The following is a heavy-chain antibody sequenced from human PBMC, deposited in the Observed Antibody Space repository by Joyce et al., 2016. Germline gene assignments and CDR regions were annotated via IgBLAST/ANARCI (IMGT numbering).Heavy chain of an antibody. CDR3: ARDSRKWLVP. CDR1: GYNFISYY. CDR2: RNAESGKT. D-gene: IGHD1-14*01. Sequence: QVHLVQSGAEVKKPGASVKVSCKTSGYNFISYYIHWVRQAPGQRIEWMGWRNAESGKTEYSQKLQGRVTITRDTDASTAYMEVSSLRSEDTAVYYCARDSRKWLVPWGQGTLVTVSS. J-gene: IGHJ5*02. V-gene: IGHV1-3*01.